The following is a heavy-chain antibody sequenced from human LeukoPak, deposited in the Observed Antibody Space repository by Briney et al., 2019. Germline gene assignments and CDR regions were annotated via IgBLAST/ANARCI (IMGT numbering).Heavy chain of an antibody. CDR1: GYTFTSYG. V-gene: IGHV1-18*01. Sequence: GASVKVSCKASGYTFTSYGISWVRQAPGQGLEWMGWISAYNGNTNYAQKLQGRVTMATDTSTSTAYMELRSLRSDDTAVYYCARDVREGYYYYGMDVWGQGTTVSVSS. CDR3: ARDVREGYYYYGMDV. D-gene: IGHD1-26*01. J-gene: IGHJ6*02. CDR2: ISAYNGNT.